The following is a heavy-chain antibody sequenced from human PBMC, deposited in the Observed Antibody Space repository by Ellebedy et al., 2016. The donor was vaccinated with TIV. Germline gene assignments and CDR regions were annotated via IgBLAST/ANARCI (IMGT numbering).Heavy chain of an antibody. CDR3: AKGRLLTGSDAFDI. D-gene: IGHD3-9*01. CDR1: GFTFSSSS. V-gene: IGHV3-23*01. Sequence: GESLKISCAASGFTFSSSSMSWVRQAPGKGLEWVSLVSGSGGSTFYPDSVMGRFTISRDNSKNTVYLQMSSLRAEDTAVYYCAKGRLLTGSDAFDIWGQGTMVTVYS. CDR2: VSGSGGST. J-gene: IGHJ3*02.